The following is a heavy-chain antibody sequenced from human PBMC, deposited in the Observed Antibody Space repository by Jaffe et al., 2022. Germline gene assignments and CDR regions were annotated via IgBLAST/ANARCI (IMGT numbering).Heavy chain of an antibody. V-gene: IGHV3-30*02. CDR1: GFTISYYN. CDR3: VNGASQGTVTTEIIPLGY. CDR2: IYYDGIKK. J-gene: IGHJ4*02. D-gene: IGHD4-17*01. Sequence: QVQLVESGGGVVQPGGSLRLSCAASGFTISYYNMFWVRQAPGKGLEWVAYIYYDGIKKYYADSVKGRFTISRDNSKNTLYLQMNSLRAEDTAVFYCVNGASQGTVTTEIIPLGYWGQGTLVTVSS.